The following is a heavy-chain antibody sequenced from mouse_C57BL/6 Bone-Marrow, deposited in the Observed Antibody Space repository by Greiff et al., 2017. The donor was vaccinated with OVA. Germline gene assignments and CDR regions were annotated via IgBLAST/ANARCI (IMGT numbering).Heavy chain of an antibody. D-gene: IGHD1-1*01. V-gene: IGHV4-1*01. CDR2: INPDSSTI. CDR1: GIDFSRYW. CDR3: ASPYYYGSSFFAY. Sequence: DVKLVESGGGLVQPGGSLKLSCAASGIDFSRYWMSWVRRAPGKGLEWIGEINPDSSTINYAPSLKDKFIISRDNAKNTLYLQMSKVRSEDTALYYCASPYYYGSSFFAYWGQGTLVTVSA. J-gene: IGHJ3*01.